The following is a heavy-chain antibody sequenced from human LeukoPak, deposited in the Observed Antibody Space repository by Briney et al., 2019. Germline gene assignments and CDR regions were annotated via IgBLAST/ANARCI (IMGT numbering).Heavy chain of an antibody. Sequence: ASVKVSCKASGYTFTAYYMHWVRQAPGQVLEWMGRINPNSGDTNYAHNFQGRVTLTRDTSISTAYMELSRLRSDDTAVYYCARDLERLYPGGAFDIWGQGTMVTVSS. CDR2: INPNSGDT. CDR3: ARDLERLYPGGAFDI. V-gene: IGHV1-2*06. J-gene: IGHJ3*02. D-gene: IGHD3-16*02. CDR1: GYTFTAYY.